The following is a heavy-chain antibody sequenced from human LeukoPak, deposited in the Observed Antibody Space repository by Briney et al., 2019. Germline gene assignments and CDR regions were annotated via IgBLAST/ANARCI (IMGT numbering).Heavy chain of an antibody. CDR1: GGSINDYY. CDR2: IYYSGST. Sequence: PSEPLSLTCTVSGGSINDYYWSWIRQPPGKGLEWIGYIYYSGSTNYNPSLKSRVTISVDRSKNQFSLKLSSVTAADTAVYYCARSTVPYYFDYWGQGTLVTVSS. J-gene: IGHJ4*01. V-gene: IGHV4-59*12. D-gene: IGHD4-17*01. CDR3: ARSTVPYYFDY.